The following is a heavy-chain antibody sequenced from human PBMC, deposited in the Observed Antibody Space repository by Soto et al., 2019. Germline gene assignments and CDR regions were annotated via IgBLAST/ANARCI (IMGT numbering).Heavy chain of an antibody. CDR3: ARDGGSSWYVPWFDP. J-gene: IGHJ5*02. CDR1: GGTFSSYA. V-gene: IGHV1-69*13. D-gene: IGHD6-13*01. CDR2: IIPIFGTA. Sequence: ASVKVSCKASGGTFSSYAISWVRQAPGQGLEWMGGIIPIFGTANYAQKFQGRVTITADESTSTAYMELSSLRSEDTAVYYCARDGGSSWYVPWFDPWGQGTLVTVSS.